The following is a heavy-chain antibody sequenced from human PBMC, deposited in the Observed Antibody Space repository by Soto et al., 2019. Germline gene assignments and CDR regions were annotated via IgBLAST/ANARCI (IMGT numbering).Heavy chain of an antibody. CDR2: IYYSGST. CDR1: GGSISSYY. D-gene: IGHD2-2*01. J-gene: IGHJ6*03. V-gene: IGHV4-59*01. Sequence: SETLSLTCTVSGGSISSYYWSWIRQPPGKGLEWIGYIYYSGSTNYNPSLKSRVTISVDTSKNQFSLKLSSVTAADTAVYYCARVGYCSSTSCYSAGFPGVYYYYYMDVWGKGTTVTVSS. CDR3: ARVGYCSSTSCYSAGFPGVYYYYYMDV.